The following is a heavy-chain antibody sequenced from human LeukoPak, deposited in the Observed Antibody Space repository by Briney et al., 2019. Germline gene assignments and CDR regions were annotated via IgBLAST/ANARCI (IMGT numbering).Heavy chain of an antibody. J-gene: IGHJ3*01. CDR2: IFHSGST. CDR3: ARETEKQWQY. CDR1: GYPLTSGYY. D-gene: IGHD6-19*01. Sequence: TSETLSLTCTVSGYPLTSGYYWGWIRQPPGKGLEWIASIFHSGSTFYNPSVKSRVTISVDTSKNQFSLTLRSVTAADTAVYYCARETEKQWQYWGQGTMATVSS. V-gene: IGHV4-38-2*02.